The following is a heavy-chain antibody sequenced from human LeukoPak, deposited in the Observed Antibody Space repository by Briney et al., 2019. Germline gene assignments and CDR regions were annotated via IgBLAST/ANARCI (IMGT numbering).Heavy chain of an antibody. D-gene: IGHD4-17*01. V-gene: IGHV4-59*08. CDR1: GGSISSYY. CDR2: IYYSGST. Sequence: SETLSLTCTVSGGSISSYYWSWIRQPPGKGLEWIGYIYYSGSTNYNPSLKSRATISVDTSKNQFSLKLSSVTAADTAVYYCARTSKHDYGIFDYWGQGTLVTVSS. J-gene: IGHJ4*02. CDR3: ARTSKHDYGIFDY.